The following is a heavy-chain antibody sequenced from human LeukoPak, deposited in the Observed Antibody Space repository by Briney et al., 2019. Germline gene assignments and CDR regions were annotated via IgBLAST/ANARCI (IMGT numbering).Heavy chain of an antibody. CDR2: INHSGST. CDR1: GGSFSGYY. V-gene: IGHV4-34*01. D-gene: IGHD1-1*01. J-gene: IGHJ5*02. CDR3: ARGPGTP. Sequence: SETLSLTCAVYGGSFSGYYWSWIRQPPGKGLEWIGKINHSGSTNYNPSLKSRVTISVDTSKNQFSLKLSSVTAADTAVYYCARGPGTPWGQGTLVTVSS.